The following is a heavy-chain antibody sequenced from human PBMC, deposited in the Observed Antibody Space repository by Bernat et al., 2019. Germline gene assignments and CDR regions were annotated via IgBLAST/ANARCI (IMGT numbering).Heavy chain of an antibody. J-gene: IGHJ4*02. CDR2: IYSGGST. D-gene: IGHD3-16*01. V-gene: IGHV3-53*05. CDR1: GFTVSSNY. Sequence: EVQLVETGGGLIQPGGSLRLSCAASGFTVSSNYMSWVRQAPGRGLEWVSVIYSGGSTYYADSVKGRFTISRDNSKNTLYLQMNSLRTEDTAVYYCVGAYPGVRWGQGTLVTVSS. CDR3: VGAYPGVR.